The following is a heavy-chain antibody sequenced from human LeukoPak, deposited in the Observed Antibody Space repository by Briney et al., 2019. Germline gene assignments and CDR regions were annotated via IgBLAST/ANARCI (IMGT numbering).Heavy chain of an antibody. J-gene: IGHJ4*02. V-gene: IGHV4-38-2*02. Sequence: SETLSLTCTVSGYSISSGYYWGWIRQPPGKGLEWIGSIYHSGSTYYNPSLKSRVTISVDTSKNQFSLKLSSVTAADTAVYYCARYYDSSGWSDYWGQGTLVTVSS. CDR3: ARYYDSSGWSDY. CDR1: GYSISSGYY. CDR2: IYHSGST. D-gene: IGHD3-22*01.